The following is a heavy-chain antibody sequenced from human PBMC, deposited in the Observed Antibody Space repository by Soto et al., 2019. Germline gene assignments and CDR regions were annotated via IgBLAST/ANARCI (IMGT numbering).Heavy chain of an antibody. V-gene: IGHV4-4*02. J-gene: IGHJ4*02. CDR2: LHHTGSA. D-gene: IGHD5-18*01. CDR1: GVSISSSYW. CDR3: ARSADRGYSYALVF. Sequence: QVQLEESGPGLVKPSGTLSLTCAVSGVSISSSYWWSWVRQTPGKGLEWIGELHHTGSANYNPSLKSRVTLPVDKSKNQFSLKVTSVTAADAAVYYCARSADRGYSYALVFWGPGTRVSVSS.